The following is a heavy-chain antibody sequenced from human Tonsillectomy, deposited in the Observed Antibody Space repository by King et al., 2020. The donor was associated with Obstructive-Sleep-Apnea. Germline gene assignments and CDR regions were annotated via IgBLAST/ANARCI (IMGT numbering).Heavy chain of an antibody. CDR3: ARVRSFRTYYDILTGYYPDY. Sequence: VQLQQWGAGLLKPSETLSLTCAVYGGSFSGYYWSWIRQPPGKGLEWIGEINHSGSTNYNPSLKSRVTISVDTSKNQFSLKLSSVTAADTAVYYCARVRSFRTYYDILTGYYPDYWGQGTLVTVSS. CDR2: INHSGST. CDR1: GGSFSGYY. D-gene: IGHD3-9*01. J-gene: IGHJ4*02. V-gene: IGHV4-34*01.